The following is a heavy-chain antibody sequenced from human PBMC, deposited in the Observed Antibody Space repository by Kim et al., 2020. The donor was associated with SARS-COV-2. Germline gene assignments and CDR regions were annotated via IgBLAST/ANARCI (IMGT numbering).Heavy chain of an antibody. CDR1: GFTFDDFG. V-gene: IGHV3-20*04. J-gene: IGHJ3*01. Sequence: GGSLRLSCAASGFTFDDFGMSWVRQAPGKGLEWVSGINWSGVASGYVDSVKGRFTISRDNAKNSLFLQMSSLRVEDTAIYYCARDRREDNAWDSYRYTPGIGDFWGPGTMVSVSS. CDR3: ARDRREDNAWDSYRYTPGIGDF. D-gene: IGHD3-16*02. CDR2: INWSGVAS.